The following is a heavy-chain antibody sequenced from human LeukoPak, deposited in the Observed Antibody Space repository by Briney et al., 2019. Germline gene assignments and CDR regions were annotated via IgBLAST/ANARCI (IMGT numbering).Heavy chain of an antibody. D-gene: IGHD1-26*01. CDR1: SGSISTYY. CDR2: IHYTGST. Sequence: SETLSLTCTVSSGSISTYYWSWIRQPPGKRLEWIGFIHYTGSTNYNPSLKSRVTISVDTSKIQFSLNLNSATAADTAVYYCARSSGSRYYIDYWGQGTLVTVSS. J-gene: IGHJ4*02. V-gene: IGHV4-59*01. CDR3: ARSSGSRYYIDY.